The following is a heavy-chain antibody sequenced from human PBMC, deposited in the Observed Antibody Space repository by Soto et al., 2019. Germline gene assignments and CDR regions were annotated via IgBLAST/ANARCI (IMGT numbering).Heavy chain of an antibody. D-gene: IGHD2-2*01. CDR2: INHSGST. V-gene: IGHV4-34*01. Sequence: SETLSLTCAVYGGSFSGYYWSWIRQPPGKGLEWIGEINHSGSTNYNPSLKSRVTISVDTSKNQFSLKLSSVTAADTAVYYCARGLHGFRCSSTSCLRWFDPWGQGTLVTVSS. CDR3: ARGLHGFRCSSTSCLRWFDP. J-gene: IGHJ5*02. CDR1: GGSFSGYY.